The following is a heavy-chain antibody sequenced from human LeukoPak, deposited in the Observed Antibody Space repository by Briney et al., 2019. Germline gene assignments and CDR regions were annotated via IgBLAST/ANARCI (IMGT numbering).Heavy chain of an antibody. V-gene: IGHV4-4*09. Sequence: PSETLSLTCTVSGGSISSYYWSWIRQPPGKGLEWIGYIYTSGSTNYNPSLKSRVTISVDTSKNQFSLKLSSVTAADTAVYYCARPPIAVAVASDLDDAFDIWGQGTMVTVSS. CDR2: IYTSGST. CDR1: GGSISSYY. CDR3: ARPPIAVAVASDLDDAFDI. D-gene: IGHD6-19*01. J-gene: IGHJ3*02.